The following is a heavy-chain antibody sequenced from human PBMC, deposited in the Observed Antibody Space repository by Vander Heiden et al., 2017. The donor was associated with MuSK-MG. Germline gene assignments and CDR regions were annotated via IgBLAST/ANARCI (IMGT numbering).Heavy chain of an antibody. CDR1: GASISSGGYS. CDR2: IYHSGST. J-gene: IGHJ4*02. CDR3: ARVEMATSKFGY. Sequence: QVQLQESASGLVNPSQTLSLTFAASGASISSGGYSWSWIRQPPGKGLEWIGYIYHSGSTYYNPALKSRLTISVDRSKTQFSLKLSSVTAADTAVYYCARVEMATSKFGYWGQGTLVTVSS. D-gene: IGHD5-12*01. V-gene: IGHV4-30-2*01.